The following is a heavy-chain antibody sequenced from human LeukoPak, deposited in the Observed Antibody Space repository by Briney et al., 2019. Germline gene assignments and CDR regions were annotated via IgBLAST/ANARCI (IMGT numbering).Heavy chain of an antibody. V-gene: IGHV4-34*01. D-gene: IGHD2-2*01. CDR1: DGSFSGYY. Sequence: SETLSLTCAVYDGSFSGYYWSWIRQPPGKGLEWIGEINHSGSTNYNPSLKSRVTISVDTSKNQFSLKLSSVTAADTAVYYCARASLNNLVGAFDIWGQGTMVTVSS. CDR2: INHSGST. CDR3: ARASLNNLVGAFDI. J-gene: IGHJ3*02.